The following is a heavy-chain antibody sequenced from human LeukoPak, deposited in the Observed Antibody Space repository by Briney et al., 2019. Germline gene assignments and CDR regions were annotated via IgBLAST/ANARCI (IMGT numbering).Heavy chain of an antibody. CDR2: ISWNSGSI. Sequence: GGSLRLPCAASGFTFDDYAMHWVRQAPGKGLEWVSGISWNSGSIGYADSVKGRFTISRDNAKNSLYLQMNSLRAEDMALYYCAKGDSSGYTDYWGQGTLVTVSS. V-gene: IGHV3-9*03. D-gene: IGHD6-19*01. CDR3: AKGDSSGYTDY. J-gene: IGHJ4*02. CDR1: GFTFDDYA.